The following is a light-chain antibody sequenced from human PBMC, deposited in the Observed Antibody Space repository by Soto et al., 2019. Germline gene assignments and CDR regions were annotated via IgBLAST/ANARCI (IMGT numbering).Light chain of an antibody. V-gene: IGKV3-11*01. CDR1: QSVSRT. CDR3: QQRYNWPQT. Sequence: EVVLTQSPATLSLSPGERANLSCRTSQSVSRTLAWYQQKSGQAHRLLSYDASNRATCIPTRFSGSGSGTDFTLTISSLEPADFAVYYCQQRYNWPQTFGQGTKVEIK. CDR2: DAS. J-gene: IGKJ1*01.